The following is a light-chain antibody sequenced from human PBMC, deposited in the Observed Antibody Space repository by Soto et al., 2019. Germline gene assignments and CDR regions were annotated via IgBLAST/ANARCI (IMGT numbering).Light chain of an antibody. J-gene: IGKJ4*01. CDR2: AAS. V-gene: IGKV1-12*01. CDR3: QQADSFPLT. Sequence: DIQMTQSPSSVSASVGDRVTITCRASQGISSRLAWYQQKPGKAPNLLIYAASRLQSGVPSRFSGTGSGTAFTLTISSLQPEDFAIYYCQQADSFPLTFGGGTKVEVK. CDR1: QGISSR.